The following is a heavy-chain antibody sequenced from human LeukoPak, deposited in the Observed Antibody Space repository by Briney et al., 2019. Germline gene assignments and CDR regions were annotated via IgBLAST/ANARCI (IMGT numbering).Heavy chain of an antibody. Sequence: PSETLSLTCTVSGGSISSYYWSWIRQPAGKGLEWIGRIYTSGSTNYNPSLKSRVTMSVDTSKNQFSLKLSSVTAADTAVYYCARGGILTGYYITEYFQHWGQGTLVTVSS. D-gene: IGHD3-9*01. CDR2: IYTSGST. V-gene: IGHV4-4*07. CDR3: ARGGILTGYYITEYFQH. J-gene: IGHJ1*01. CDR1: GGSISSYY.